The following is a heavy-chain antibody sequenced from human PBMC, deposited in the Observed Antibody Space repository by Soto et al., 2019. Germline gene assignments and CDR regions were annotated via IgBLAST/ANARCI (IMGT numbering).Heavy chain of an antibody. Sequence: SETLSLTCSVSGDTIRSDYWNWIRQPPGKRLEWIGYISYSGSTYYNPSLKSRVTISVDTSKNQFSLKLSSVTAADTAVYYCGRAYGDYVFDYWGQGTLVTVSS. J-gene: IGHJ4*02. D-gene: IGHD4-17*01. V-gene: IGHV4-59*01. CDR2: ISYSGST. CDR3: GRAYGDYVFDY. CDR1: GDTIRSDY.